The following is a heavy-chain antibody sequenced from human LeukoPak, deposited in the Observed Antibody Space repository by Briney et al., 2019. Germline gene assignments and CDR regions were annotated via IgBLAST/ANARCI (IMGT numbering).Heavy chain of an antibody. CDR3: ARGPGFWSGYYLDY. CDR2: MNPNSGNT. CDR1: GYTFTSYD. J-gene: IGHJ4*02. V-gene: IGHV1-8*01. D-gene: IGHD3-3*01. Sequence: VSVKVSCKASGYTFTSYDINWVRQATGQGLEWMGWMNPNSGNTGYAQKFQGRVTMTRNTSISTAYMELSSLRSEDTAVYYCARGPGFWSGYYLDYWGQGTLVTASS.